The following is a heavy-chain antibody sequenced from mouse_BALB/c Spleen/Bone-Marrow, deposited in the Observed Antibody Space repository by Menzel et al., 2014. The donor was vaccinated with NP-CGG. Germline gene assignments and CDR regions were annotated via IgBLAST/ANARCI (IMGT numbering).Heavy chain of an antibody. Sequence: VQLQQSGAELVRPGASVKLSCKASGYTFTSYWINWVKQWPGQGLEWIGNIYPSDSYTNYNQKFKDKATLTVDKSSSTAYMQLSSPTSEDSAVYYCTRTYDYDEGGFDYWGQGTTLTVSS. CDR3: TRTYDYDEGGFDY. V-gene: IGHV1-69*02. CDR1: GYTFTSYW. D-gene: IGHD2-4*01. J-gene: IGHJ2*01. CDR2: IYPSDSYT.